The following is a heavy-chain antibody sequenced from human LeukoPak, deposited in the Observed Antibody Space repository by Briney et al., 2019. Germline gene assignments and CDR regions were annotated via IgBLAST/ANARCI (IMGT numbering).Heavy chain of an antibody. CDR2: ISHEGDS. CDR1: GVSLRGYY. J-gene: IGHJ6*03. CDR3: GRNFVSDFYFDV. Sequence: PSQTLSLTCAVYGVSLRGYYWSWIRQSPEKGLEWIGEISHEGDSIYNPSLKSRLTLSVDMSKNQFSLSLRSVTAADTADCARGRNFVSDFYFDVCGKGTTVIVSS. D-gene: IGHD1-7*01. V-gene: IGHV4-34*01.